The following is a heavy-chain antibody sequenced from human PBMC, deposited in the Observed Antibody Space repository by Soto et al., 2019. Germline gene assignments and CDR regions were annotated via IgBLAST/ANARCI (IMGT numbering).Heavy chain of an antibody. V-gene: IGHV3-53*01. CDR2: IYNTGST. CDR3: ARVNVVVVDANFAYEYYFDY. J-gene: IGHJ4*02. Sequence: GGSLRLSCAASGFTVSTNYMGWVRQAPGRGLEWISTIYNTGSTYYAGSVKGRFTISRDSSKNTLSLQMHSLRAEDTAVYYCARVNVVVVDANFAYEYYFDYWGKGTLVTVSS. CDR1: GFTVSTNY. D-gene: IGHD2-15*01.